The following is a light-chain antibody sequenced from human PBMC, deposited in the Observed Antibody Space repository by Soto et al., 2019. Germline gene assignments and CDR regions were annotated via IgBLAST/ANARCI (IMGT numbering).Light chain of an antibody. J-gene: IGKJ5*01. Sequence: EIVLTQSPATLSLSPLEIATLSCMASQSVSSYLLWYQQKPGQAPRLLIYDASNRATGIPARFSGSGSETDFTLTISSLEPEDFAVYYCQHRMNWPLTFGQGTRLEI. CDR3: QHRMNWPLT. CDR1: QSVSSY. V-gene: IGKV3-11*01. CDR2: DAS.